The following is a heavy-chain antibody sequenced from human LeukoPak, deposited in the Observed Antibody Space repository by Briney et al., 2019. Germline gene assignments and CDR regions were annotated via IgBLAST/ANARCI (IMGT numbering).Heavy chain of an antibody. V-gene: IGHV3-23*01. CDR3: AKVLDYSYGTYFDY. J-gene: IGHJ4*02. CDR1: GFTFSSYA. Sequence: GGSLRLSCAASGFTFSSYAMGWVRQAPGKGLEWVSAISGSGGSTYYADSVKGRFTISRDNSKNTLYLQMNSLRAEDTAVYYCAKVLDYSYGTYFDYWGQGTLVTVSS. D-gene: IGHD5-18*01. CDR2: ISGSGGST.